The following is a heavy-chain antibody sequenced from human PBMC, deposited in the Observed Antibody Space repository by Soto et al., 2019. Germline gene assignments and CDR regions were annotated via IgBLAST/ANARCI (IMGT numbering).Heavy chain of an antibody. V-gene: IGHV3-21*01. Sequence: EVQLVESGGGLVKPGGSLRLSCAASGFTFSSYSMNWVRQAPGKRLEWVSSISSSSSYIYYADSVKGRFTISRDNAKNSLYLQMNSLRAEDSAVYYCARSLIVGAIEGAFDIWGQGTIVTVSS. CDR2: ISSSSSYI. CDR3: ARSLIVGAIEGAFDI. J-gene: IGHJ3*02. CDR1: GFTFSSYS. D-gene: IGHD1-26*01.